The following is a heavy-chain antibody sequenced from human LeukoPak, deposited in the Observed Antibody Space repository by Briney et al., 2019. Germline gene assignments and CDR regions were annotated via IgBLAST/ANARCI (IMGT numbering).Heavy chain of an antibody. CDR3: AKVDNYYGSGSMDV. D-gene: IGHD3-10*01. V-gene: IGHV3-23*01. CDR1: GFTFSSYG. J-gene: IGHJ6*02. CDR2: ISGSGGST. Sequence: GGSLRLSCAASGFTFSSYGMSWVRQAPGKGLEWVSTISGSGGSTYYADSVKGRFTISRDNSENTLYLQMNSLRAEDTAVYYCAKVDNYYGSGSMDVWGQGTTVTVSS.